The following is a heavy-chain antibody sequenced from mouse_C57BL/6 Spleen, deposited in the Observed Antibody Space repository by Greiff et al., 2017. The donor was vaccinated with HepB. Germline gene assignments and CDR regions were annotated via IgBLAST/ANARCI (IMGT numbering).Heavy chain of an antibody. CDR2: IDPSDSET. V-gene: IGHV1-52*01. CDR3: TRGDDDLAWLAY. D-gene: IGHD2-4*01. J-gene: IGHJ3*01. CDR1: GYTFTSYW. Sequence: QVQLQQPGAELVRPGSSVKLSCKASGYTFTSYWMHWVKQRPIQGLEWIGNIDPSDSETHYNQKFKDKATLTVDKSSSTAYMQLSSLTSEDSAVYDWTRGDDDLAWLAYWGQGTLVTVSA.